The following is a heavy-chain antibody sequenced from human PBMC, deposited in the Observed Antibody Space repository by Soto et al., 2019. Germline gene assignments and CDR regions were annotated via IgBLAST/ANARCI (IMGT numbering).Heavy chain of an antibody. CDR1: GYTFTSYG. CDR3: ARRRGGYGPGYYYYYGTDV. CDR2: IIPIFGTA. Sequence: SVKVSCTASGYTFTSYGISWVRQAPGQGLEWMGGIIPIFGTANYAQKFQGRVTITADESTSTAYMELSSLRSEDTAVYYCARRRGGYGPGYYYYYGTDVWG. J-gene: IGHJ6*02. D-gene: IGHD5-12*01. V-gene: IGHV1-69*13.